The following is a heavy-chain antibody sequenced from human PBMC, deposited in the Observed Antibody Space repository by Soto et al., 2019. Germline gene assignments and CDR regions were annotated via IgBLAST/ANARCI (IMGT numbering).Heavy chain of an antibody. CDR3: ARDGREASGMDV. D-gene: IGHD1-26*01. J-gene: IGHJ6*02. Sequence: SETLSLTCTVSGGSISSHYWSWFRQAPGKGLEWIGHIYYRGSTSYNPSLRSRSTISVDTSNNQFSLKLNSVTTADTAVYYCARDGREASGMDVWGQGTKVTVSS. V-gene: IGHV4-59*11. CDR1: GGSISSHY. CDR2: IYYRGST.